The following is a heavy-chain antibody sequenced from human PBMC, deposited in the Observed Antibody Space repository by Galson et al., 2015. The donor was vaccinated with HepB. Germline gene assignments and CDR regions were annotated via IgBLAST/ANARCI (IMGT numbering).Heavy chain of an antibody. CDR1: GFTFSSYAMYA. D-gene: IGHD6-6*01. Sequence: SLRLSCAASGFTFSSYAMYAMSWVRQAPEKGLEWVSSISGSGSNTYYADSVKGRFTISRDNSKNTLSLQMNSLRAEDTAVYYCAKVAGEYSSSPYRRWFDPWGQGALVTVSS. J-gene: IGHJ5*02. V-gene: IGHV3-23*01. CDR2: ISGSGSNT. CDR3: AKVAGEYSSSPYRRWFDP.